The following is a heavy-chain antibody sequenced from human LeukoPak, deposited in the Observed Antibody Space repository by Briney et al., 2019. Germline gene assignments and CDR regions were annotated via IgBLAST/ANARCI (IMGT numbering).Heavy chain of an antibody. CDR1: GYTFTSYD. D-gene: IGHD2-8*01. J-gene: IGHJ5*02. V-gene: IGHV1-18*01. Sequence: ASVKVSCKASGYTFTSYDISWVRQAPGQGLEWMGWISAYNGNTNYAQKLQGRVTMTTDTSTSTAYMELRSLRSDDTAVYYCARVDVLMVYAFFDPWGQGTLVTVSS. CDR2: ISAYNGNT. CDR3: ARVDVLMVYAFFDP.